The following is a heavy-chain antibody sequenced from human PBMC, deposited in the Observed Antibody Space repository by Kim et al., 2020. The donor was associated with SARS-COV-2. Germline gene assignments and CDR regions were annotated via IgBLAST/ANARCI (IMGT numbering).Heavy chain of an antibody. CDR2: INEDGSVF. J-gene: IGHJ4*02. CDR3: ARLSRGGADGDS. CDR1: GFTFSNFW. D-gene: IGHD3-10*01. Sequence: GGSLRLSCTASGFTFSNFWMKWMRQAPGKGLEWVADINEDGSVFYYVGSVEGRFTVSRDNDKNSLYLQMNSLRAEDTAGYYCARLSRGGADGDSWGQGT. V-gene: IGHV3-7*01.